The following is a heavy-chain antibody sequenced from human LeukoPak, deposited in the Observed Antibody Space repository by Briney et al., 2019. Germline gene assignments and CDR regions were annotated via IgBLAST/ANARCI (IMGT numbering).Heavy chain of an antibody. V-gene: IGHV1-18*04. Sequence: ASVKVSCKASGYTFTGYYMHWVRQAPGQGLEWMGWISAYNGNTNYAQKLQGRVTMTTDTSTSTAYMELRSLRSDDTAVYYCARMMDSSGYYDYYFDYWGQGTLVTVSS. J-gene: IGHJ4*02. CDR3: ARMMDSSGYYDYYFDY. CDR2: ISAYNGNT. CDR1: GYTFTGYY. D-gene: IGHD3-22*01.